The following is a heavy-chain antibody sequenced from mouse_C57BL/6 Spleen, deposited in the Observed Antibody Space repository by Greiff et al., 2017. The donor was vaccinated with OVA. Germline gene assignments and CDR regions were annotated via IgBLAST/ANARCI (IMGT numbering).Heavy chain of an antibody. CDR2: IWSDGST. J-gene: IGHJ3*01. V-gene: IGHV2-6-1*01. CDR3: ARQGGYSPGGFAY. Sequence: QVQLKESGPGLVAPSQSLSITCTVSGFSLTSYGVHWVRQPPGKGLVWLVVIWSDGSTTYNSAPKSRLSISKDNSKSQVFLKMNSLQTDDTAMYYCARQGGYSPGGFAYWGQGTLVTVSA. D-gene: IGHD2-12*01. CDR1: GFSLTSYG.